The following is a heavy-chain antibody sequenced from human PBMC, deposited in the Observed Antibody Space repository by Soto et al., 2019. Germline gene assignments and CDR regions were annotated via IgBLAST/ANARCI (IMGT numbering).Heavy chain of an antibody. J-gene: IGHJ4*02. CDR3: ARATYYGSGSYSPRGYYFDY. V-gene: IGHV1-46*02. D-gene: IGHD3-10*01. Sequence: QVQLVQSGAEVKKPGASVNVSCKASGYAFNSHYIHWVRQAPGQGLEWMGIINTSGGSTSYAQRFQGRVIMTRDTSTSTVYMELSSLRSEDTAVYYCARATYYGSGSYSPRGYYFDYWGQGTQVTVSS. CDR2: INTSGGST. CDR1: GYAFNSHY.